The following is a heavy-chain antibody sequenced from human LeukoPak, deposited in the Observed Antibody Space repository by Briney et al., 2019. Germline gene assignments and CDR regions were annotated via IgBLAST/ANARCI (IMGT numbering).Heavy chain of an antibody. CDR2: ISSSSSTI. D-gene: IGHD4-17*01. V-gene: IGHV3-48*01. Sequence: GGSLRLSCAASGFTFSSYSMNWVRQAPGKGLEWVSYISSSSSTIYYADSVKGRFTISRDNAKNSLYLQMNSLRAEDTAVYYCARDSAPTVTDNWGQGTLVTVSS. J-gene: IGHJ4*02. CDR3: ARDSAPTVTDN. CDR1: GFTFSSYS.